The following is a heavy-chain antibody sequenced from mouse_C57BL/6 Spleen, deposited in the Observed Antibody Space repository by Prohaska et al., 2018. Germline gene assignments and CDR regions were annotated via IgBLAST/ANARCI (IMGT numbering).Heavy chain of an antibody. Sequence: HGKSLEWIGDINPNNGGTSYNQKFKGKATLTVDKSSSTAYMELRSLTSEDSAVYYCARRSGSSFDYWGQGTTLTVSS. D-gene: IGHD1-1*01. J-gene: IGHJ2*01. CDR3: ARRSGSSFDY. V-gene: IGHV1-26*01. CDR2: INPNNGGT.